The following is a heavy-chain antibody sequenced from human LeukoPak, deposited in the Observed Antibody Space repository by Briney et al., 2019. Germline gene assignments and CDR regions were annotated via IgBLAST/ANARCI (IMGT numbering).Heavy chain of an antibody. CDR3: ARYVVVAAKPGYFDY. V-gene: IGHV4-39*07. CDR2: IYYSGST. D-gene: IGHD2-21*02. CDR1: GGSISSSSYY. J-gene: IGHJ4*02. Sequence: PSETLSLTCTVSGGSISSSSYYWGWIRQPPGKGLEWIGSIYYSGSTYYNPSLKSRVTISVDTSKNQFSLKLSSVTAADTAVYYCARYVVVAAKPGYFDYWGQGTLVTVSS.